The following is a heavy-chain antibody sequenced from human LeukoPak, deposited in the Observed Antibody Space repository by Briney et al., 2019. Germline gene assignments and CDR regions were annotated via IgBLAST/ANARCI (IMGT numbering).Heavy chain of an antibody. D-gene: IGHD2-2*01. CDR3: AREAGESVPAAKRGVYYYYYMDV. V-gene: IGHV4-61*02. CDR2: IDTSGST. CDR1: GDSISSGTYY. J-gene: IGHJ6*03. Sequence: SETLSLTCTVSGDSISSGTYYWSWIRQPTGKGLEWIGRIDTSGSTNYNPSLKSRVTISVDTSKNQFSLKLSSVTAADTAVYYCAREAGESVPAAKRGVYYYYYMDVWGTGTTATVSS.